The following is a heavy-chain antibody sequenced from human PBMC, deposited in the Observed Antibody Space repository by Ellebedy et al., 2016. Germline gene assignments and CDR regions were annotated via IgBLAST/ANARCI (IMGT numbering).Heavy chain of an antibody. J-gene: IGHJ4*02. D-gene: IGHD3-22*01. Sequence: SETLSLTCAVYGGSFSGYYWTWIRQPPGKGLEWIGEINDSGRTNSNPSLKSRVTISIDTSKNQFSLKLSSVTPADTAVYYCARHRDSSGYYLITDYWGQGTLVTVSS. CDR1: GGSFSGYY. V-gene: IGHV4-34*01. CDR2: INDSGRT. CDR3: ARHRDSSGYYLITDY.